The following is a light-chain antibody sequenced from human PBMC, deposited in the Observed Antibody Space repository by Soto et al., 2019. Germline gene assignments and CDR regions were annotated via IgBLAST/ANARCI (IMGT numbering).Light chain of an antibody. Sequence: QSVLTQPPSVSGAPGQTVTISCTGSSSNIGAGFDVHWYQQLPGTAPKLLIFDTKNRPSGVPDRFSGSKSGTSASLAITGVQAEDEADYYCQSYDSRRSGSVVFGGGTKVTVL. J-gene: IGLJ2*01. CDR1: SSNIGAGFD. V-gene: IGLV1-40*01. CDR3: QSYDSRRSGSVV. CDR2: DTK.